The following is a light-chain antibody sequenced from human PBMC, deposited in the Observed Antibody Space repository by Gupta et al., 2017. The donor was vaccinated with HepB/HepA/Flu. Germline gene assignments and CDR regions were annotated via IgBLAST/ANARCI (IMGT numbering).Light chain of an antibody. J-gene: IGLJ1*01. CDR1: SRDVGSYNF. V-gene: IGLV2-8*01. CDR3: SSYADSNNYV. CDR2: DVN. Sequence: QSALTQPPSPSGSPGQAVTISCTGTSRDVGSYNFVSWYQQHPHQAPKLILYDVNKRPSGVPDRFSGSKSGNTAPLTVSGLQAEDEADYYCSSYADSNNYVFGTGTWVTVL.